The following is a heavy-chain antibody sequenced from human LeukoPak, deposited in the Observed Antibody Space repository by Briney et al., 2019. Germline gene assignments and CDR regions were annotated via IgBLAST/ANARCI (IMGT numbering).Heavy chain of an antibody. V-gene: IGHV3-48*03. Sequence: PGGSLRLSCAASGFTFSSYEMNWVRQAPGKGLERVSYISSSGSTIYYADSVKGRFTISRDNAKNSLYLQMNSLRAEDTAVYYCAKDVAYCGGDCLRLVYYYMDVWGKGTTVTVSS. CDR3: AKDVAYCGGDCLRLVYYYMDV. CDR2: ISSSGSTI. D-gene: IGHD2-21*02. J-gene: IGHJ6*03. CDR1: GFTFSSYE.